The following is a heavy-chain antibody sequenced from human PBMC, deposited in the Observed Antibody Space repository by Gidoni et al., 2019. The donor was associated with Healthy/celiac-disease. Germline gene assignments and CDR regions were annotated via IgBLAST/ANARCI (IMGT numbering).Heavy chain of an antibody. D-gene: IGHD3-10*01. Sequence: QVQLVESGGGVVQPGGSLGISCAASEFTFSGNGIHWFRQAPGKGLEWLAFIRYDGSNKYYADSVKGRFTISRDNSKNTLYLQMNSLRAEDTAVFYCAKDLRPPYGSGSYLDYWGQGTLVTVSS. V-gene: IGHV3-30*02. CDR2: IRYDGSNK. CDR3: AKDLRPPYGSGSYLDY. CDR1: EFTFSGNG. J-gene: IGHJ4*02.